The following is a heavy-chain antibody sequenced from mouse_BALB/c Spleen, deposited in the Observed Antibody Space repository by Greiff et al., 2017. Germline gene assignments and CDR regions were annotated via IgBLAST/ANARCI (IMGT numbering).Heavy chain of an antibody. J-gene: IGHJ3*01. CDR2: ISYSGST. Sequence: VQLQQSGPSLVKPSQTLSLTCSVTGDSITSGYWTWIRKFPGNKLEYMGYISYSGSTYYNPSLKSRISITRDTSKNQYYLQLNSVTTEDTATYYCARGGSTMIWFAYWGQGTLVTVSA. V-gene: IGHV3-8*02. D-gene: IGHD2-4*01. CDR3: ARGGSTMIWFAY. CDR1: GDSITSGY.